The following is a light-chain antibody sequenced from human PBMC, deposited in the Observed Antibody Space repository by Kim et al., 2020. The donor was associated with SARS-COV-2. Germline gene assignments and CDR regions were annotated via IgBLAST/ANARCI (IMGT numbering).Light chain of an antibody. CDR1: QSVRNN. CDR2: GAS. J-gene: IGKJ4*01. CDR3: QQYNDWPLLT. V-gene: IGKV3-15*01. Sequence: IVMTQSPVTLSVSPGERVTLSCRASQSVRNNLAWYQQRPGQAPRLLIYGASTRATDISARFSGSGSGTEFTLTIRSLQSEDLAVYYCQQYNDWPLLTFGGGTKVDIK.